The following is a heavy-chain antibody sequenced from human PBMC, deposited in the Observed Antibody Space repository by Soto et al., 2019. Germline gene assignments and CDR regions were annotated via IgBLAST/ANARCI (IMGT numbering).Heavy chain of an antibody. Sequence: PSETLSLTCAVSGGSISSGGYSWSWVRKPPGKGLEWIGEIYHSGSTNYNPSLKSRVTISVDKSKNQFSLKLSSVTAADTAVYYCARVWGWELRFGFDYWGQGTLVTVS. CDR1: GGSISSGGYS. CDR2: IYHSGST. V-gene: IGHV4-30-2*01. D-gene: IGHD1-26*01. CDR3: ARVWGWELRFGFDY. J-gene: IGHJ4*02.